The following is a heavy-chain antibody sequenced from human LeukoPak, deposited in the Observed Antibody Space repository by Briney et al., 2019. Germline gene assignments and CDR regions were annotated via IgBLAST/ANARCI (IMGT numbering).Heavy chain of an antibody. J-gene: IGHJ4*02. V-gene: IGHV3-33*08. CDR1: GFTYSHYG. D-gene: IGHD4-11*01. CDR3: ARDAQRGFDYSNSLQC. Sequence: PGGSLRLSCVASGFTYSHYGMHWVRQAPGKGLEWVAVIWSDGTEKYYADAVKGRFTISRDDSRKTVYLQMNRLRGEDTAVYYCARDAQRGFDYSNSLQCWGQGTLVTVSS. CDR2: IWSDGTEK.